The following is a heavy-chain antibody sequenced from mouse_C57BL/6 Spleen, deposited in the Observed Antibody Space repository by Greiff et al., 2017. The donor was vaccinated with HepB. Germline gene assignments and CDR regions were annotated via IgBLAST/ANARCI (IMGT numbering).Heavy chain of an antibody. V-gene: IGHV5-9-1*02. J-gene: IGHJ3*01. Sequence: EVKLMESGEGLVKPGGSLKLSCAASGFTFSSYAMSWVRQTPEKRLEWVAYISSGGDYIYYADTVKGRFTISRDNARNTLYLQMSSLKSEDTAMYYCTRAPLYDYDEVWFAYWGQGTLVTVSA. CDR2: ISSGGDYI. CDR1: GFTFSSYA. D-gene: IGHD2-4*01. CDR3: TRAPLYDYDEVWFAY.